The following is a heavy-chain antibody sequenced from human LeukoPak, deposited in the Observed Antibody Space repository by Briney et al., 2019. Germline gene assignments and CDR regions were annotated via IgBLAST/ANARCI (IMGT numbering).Heavy chain of an antibody. J-gene: IGHJ4*02. CDR1: GFIFDDYT. V-gene: IGHV3-43*01. CDR2: ISWDGGST. CDR3: TKELDYGDYEAYFDY. D-gene: IGHD4-17*01. Sequence: GGSLRLSCAASGFIFDDYTMHWVRQVPGKGLEWVSLISWDGGSTYYADSVKGRFTISRDNSKNSLYLQMNSLRTEDTALYYCTKELDYGDYEAYFDYWGQGTLVTVSS.